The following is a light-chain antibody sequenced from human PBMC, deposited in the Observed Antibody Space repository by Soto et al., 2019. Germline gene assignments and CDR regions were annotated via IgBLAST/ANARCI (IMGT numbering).Light chain of an antibody. J-gene: IGKJ5*01. Sequence: DIQMTQSPSSLSASVGDTVTITCRASQDIINHLAWYQQRPGKVPNLLIYVASTLHSGVPSRFRGSGYGTHFPLTISSLQPEDVATYYCQNYHLALGTFGQGTRLEIK. CDR2: VAS. V-gene: IGKV1-27*01. CDR3: QNYHLALGT. CDR1: QDIINH.